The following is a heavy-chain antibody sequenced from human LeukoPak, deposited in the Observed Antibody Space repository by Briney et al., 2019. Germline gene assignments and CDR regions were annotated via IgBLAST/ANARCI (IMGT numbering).Heavy chain of an antibody. V-gene: IGHV3-7*05. D-gene: IGHD3-9*01. CDR2: IKQDGSEK. Sequence: PGGSLRLSCAASGFTFSTYWMSWGRQAPGKGLEWVANIKQDGSEKYYVDSVKGRFTISRDNARNSLYLQMNSLRAEDTAVYYCARDYPGFPDDLRLADRFDYWGQGTLVTVSS. J-gene: IGHJ4*02. CDR3: ARDYPGFPDDLRLADRFDY. CDR1: GFTFSTYW.